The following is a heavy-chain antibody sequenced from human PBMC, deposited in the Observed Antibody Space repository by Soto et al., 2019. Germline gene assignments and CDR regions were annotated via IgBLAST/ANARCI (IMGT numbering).Heavy chain of an antibody. J-gene: IGHJ6*03. Sequence: EVQLVESGGGLVKPGGSLRLSCAASGFTFSSYSMNWVRQAPGKGLEWVSSISSSSSYIYYADSVKGRFTISRDNAKNSLYLQMNSLRAEDTAVYYCARGPPLDCSGGSCYYRNYYYYMDVWGKGTTVTVSS. CDR3: ARGPPLDCSGGSCYYRNYYYYMDV. D-gene: IGHD2-15*01. V-gene: IGHV3-21*01. CDR1: GFTFSSYS. CDR2: ISSSSSYI.